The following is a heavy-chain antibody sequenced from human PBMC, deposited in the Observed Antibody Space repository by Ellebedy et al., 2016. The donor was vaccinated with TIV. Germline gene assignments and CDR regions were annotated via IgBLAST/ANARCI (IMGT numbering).Heavy chain of an antibody. D-gene: IGHD4/OR15-4a*01. Sequence: ASVKVSCKTSGYIFTAYYIHWVRQAPGQGLEWMGWINPYSGGTNFPQKFQGRVTMTRDTSVNPAYMELSRLQSDDTAVYYCARVLRATSGMDVWGQGTTVTVS. V-gene: IGHV1-2*02. J-gene: IGHJ6*02. CDR2: INPYSGGT. CDR1: GYIFTAYY. CDR3: ARVLRATSGMDV.